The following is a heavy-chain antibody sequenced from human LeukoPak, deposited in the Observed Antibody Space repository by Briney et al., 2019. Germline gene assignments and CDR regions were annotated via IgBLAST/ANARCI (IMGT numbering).Heavy chain of an antibody. CDR2: INAGNGNT. J-gene: IGHJ4*02. V-gene: IGHV1-3*01. D-gene: IGHD4-17*01. CDR1: GYTFTSYA. CDR3: ARGLDYGDYLPPFDY. Sequence: ASVKVSCKASGYTFTSYAMHWVRQAPGQRLEWMGWINAGNGNTKYSQKFQGRVTITRDTSASTGFMELSSLTSEDTAAYYCARGLDYGDYLPPFDYWGLGTLVTVSS.